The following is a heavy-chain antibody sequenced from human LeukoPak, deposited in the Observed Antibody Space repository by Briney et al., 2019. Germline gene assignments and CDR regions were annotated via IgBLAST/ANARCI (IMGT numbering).Heavy chain of an antibody. Sequence: ASVKVSCKASGYTFTGYYMHWVRQAPGQGLEWMGWINPNSGGTNYAQKFQGRVTMTRDTSTSTAYMELSRLRSDDTAVYYCARDRGNWNDGVFDYWGQGTLVTVSS. V-gene: IGHV1-2*02. J-gene: IGHJ4*02. CDR1: GYTFTGYY. CDR2: INPNSGGT. CDR3: ARDRGNWNDGVFDY. D-gene: IGHD1-1*01.